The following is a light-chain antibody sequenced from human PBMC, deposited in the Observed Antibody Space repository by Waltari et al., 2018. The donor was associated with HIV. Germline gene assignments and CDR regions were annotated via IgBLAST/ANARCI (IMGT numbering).Light chain of an antibody. J-gene: IGKJ2*01. Sequence: EIVLTQSPGTLSLSPGERATLSCRASQTVSSSYLAWYQQKRGQAPRQLLYAAYSRASGVPDRFSGGGSGTDFTLTISSLEPEDFAVYYCQQYGDSLTFGQGTKVEIK. CDR1: QTVSSSY. CDR3: QQYGDSLT. V-gene: IGKV3-20*01. CDR2: AAY.